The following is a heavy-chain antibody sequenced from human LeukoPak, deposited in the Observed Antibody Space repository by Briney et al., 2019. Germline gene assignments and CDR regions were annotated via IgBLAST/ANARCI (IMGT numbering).Heavy chain of an antibody. CDR1: GFNFSSYG. J-gene: IGHJ4*02. D-gene: IGHD6-19*01. CDR2: IWFDGSNI. CDR3: ARDSLPMAVTGPFDH. V-gene: IGHV3-33*01. Sequence: GRSLRLSCAASGFNFSSYGMRWVRQAPGKGLEWVTSIWFDGSNIHYADSVKGRVIISRDNSKSALYLQMNSLRAKDTAIYYCARDSLPMAVTGPFDHWGQGALVTVSS.